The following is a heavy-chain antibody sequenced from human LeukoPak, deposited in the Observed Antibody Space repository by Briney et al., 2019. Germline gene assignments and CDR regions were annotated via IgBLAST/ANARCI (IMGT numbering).Heavy chain of an antibody. CDR2: IYTSGST. CDR3: ARHVSVAVTNFFDY. V-gene: IGHV4-4*07. J-gene: IGHJ4*02. D-gene: IGHD6-19*01. CDR1: GVSISSYY. Sequence: SETLSLTCTVSGVSISSYYWSWIRQPAGKGLEWIGRIYTSGSTYYNSSLKSRVTISVDTSKNQFSLKLSSVTAADTAVYYCARHVSVAVTNFFDYWGQGTLVTVSS.